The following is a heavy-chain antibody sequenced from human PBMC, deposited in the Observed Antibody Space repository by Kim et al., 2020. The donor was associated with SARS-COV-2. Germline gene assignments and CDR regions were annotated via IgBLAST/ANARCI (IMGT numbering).Heavy chain of an antibody. V-gene: IGHV1-18*04. D-gene: IGHD6-13*01. CDR1: GYTFTSYG. CDR3: AREASSRSSSWYPLYYYGMDV. CDR2: ISAYNGNT. J-gene: IGHJ6*02. Sequence: ASVKVSCKASGYTFTSYGISWVRQAPGQGLEWMGWISAYNGNTNYAQKLQGRVTMTTDTSTSTAYMELRSLRSDDTAVYYCAREASSRSSSWYPLYYYGMDVWGQGTTVTVSS.